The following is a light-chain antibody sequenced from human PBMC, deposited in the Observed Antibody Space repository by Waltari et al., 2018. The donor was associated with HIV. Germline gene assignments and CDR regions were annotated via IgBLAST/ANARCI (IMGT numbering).Light chain of an antibody. J-gene: IGLJ3*02. Sequence: QSVLTQPPSASGTPGPRVTISCSGSSSNIGGNPVSWFQPLPGTASKLLNYTNDRRPSGVPDRFFGSKAGTSASLAIRGLRSEDEADYYCAAWDASLSRWVFGGGTKLSVL. CDR1: SSNIGGNP. V-gene: IGLV1-47*01. CDR3: AAWDASLSRWV. CDR2: TND.